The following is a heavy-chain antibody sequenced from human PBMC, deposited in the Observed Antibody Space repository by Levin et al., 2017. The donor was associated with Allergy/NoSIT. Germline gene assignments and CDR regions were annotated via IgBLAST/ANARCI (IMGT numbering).Heavy chain of an antibody. J-gene: IGHJ4*02. CDR3: ARLLYDYFSGTYYYFDY. V-gene: IGHV4-39*01. CDR1: GGSISSTTYY. Sequence: SETLSLTCTVSGGSISSTTYYWGWIRQPPGTGLEWIGSIYYSGSTYYNPSLKSPVTMSVDTSKNQFSLRLSSVTAADTAVYYCARLLYDYFSGTYYYFDYWGQGTLVTVSS. CDR2: IYYSGST. D-gene: IGHD3-10*01.